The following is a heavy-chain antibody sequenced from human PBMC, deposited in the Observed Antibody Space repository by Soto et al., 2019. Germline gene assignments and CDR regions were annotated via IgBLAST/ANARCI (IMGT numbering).Heavy chain of an antibody. CDR2: ISWNSGNI. CDR3: AKDRVHYYGSGRYYSD. V-gene: IGHV3-9*01. Sequence: EVQLVESGGGLVQPGRSLRLSCAASGFTFDDYAMHWVRQAPGKGLEWVSGISWNSGNIAYADSVKGRFTISRDNAENALYLQMTSLRAEDTALYFCAKDRVHYYGSGRYYSDWGQGNLVTVSS. CDR1: GFTFDDYA. J-gene: IGHJ4*02. D-gene: IGHD3-10*01.